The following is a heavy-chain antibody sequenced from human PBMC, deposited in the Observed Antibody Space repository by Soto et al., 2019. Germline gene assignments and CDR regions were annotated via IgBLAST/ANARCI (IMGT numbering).Heavy chain of an antibody. CDR2: IYYSGST. V-gene: IGHV4-30-4*01. CDR3: ARVRRGAFDI. J-gene: IGHJ3*02. CDR1: GGSISSGDYY. Sequence: SETLSLTCTVSGGSISSGDYYWSWIRQPPGKGLEWIGYIYYSGSTYYNPSLKSRVTISVDTSKNQFSLKLSSVTAAGTAVYYCARVRRGAFDIWGQGTMVTVSS.